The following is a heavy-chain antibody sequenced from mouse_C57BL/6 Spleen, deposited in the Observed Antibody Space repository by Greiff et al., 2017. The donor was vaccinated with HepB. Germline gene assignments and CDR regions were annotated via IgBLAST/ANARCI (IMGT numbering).Heavy chain of an antibody. CDR1: GYTFTSYW. CDR2: IDPSDSET. D-gene: IGHD4-1*01. Sequence: QVQLQQSGAELVRPGSSVKLSCKASGYTFTSYWMHWVKQRPRQGLEWIGNIDPSDSETHYNQKFKDKATLTVDKSSSTAYMQLSSLTSEDSAVYYCARLTGTDYWGQGTTLTVSS. CDR3: ARLTGTDY. J-gene: IGHJ2*01. V-gene: IGHV1-52*01.